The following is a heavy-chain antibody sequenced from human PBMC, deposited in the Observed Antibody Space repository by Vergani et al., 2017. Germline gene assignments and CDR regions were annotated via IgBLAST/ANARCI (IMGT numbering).Heavy chain of an antibody. J-gene: IGHJ1*01. Sequence: QVQLVQSGAEVKKPGSSVKVSCKASGGTFSSYAISWVRQAPGHGLEWMGGIIPLFGTANYAQKVQGRVTITADESTSTAYMELSSLRAEDTAVYYCAREAVAGGVEYFQHWGQGTLVTVAS. CDR3: AREAVAGGVEYFQH. CDR1: GGTFSSYA. V-gene: IGHV1-69*12. D-gene: IGHD6-19*01. CDR2: IIPLFGTA.